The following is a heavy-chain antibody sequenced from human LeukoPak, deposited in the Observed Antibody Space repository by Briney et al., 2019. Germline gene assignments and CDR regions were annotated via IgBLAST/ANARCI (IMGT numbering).Heavy chain of an antibody. CDR1: GFTFSSYA. Sequence: GRSLRLSCAASGFTFSSYAMHWVRQAPGKGLEWVAVISYDGSNKYYADSVKGRFTISRDNSKNTLYLQMNSLRAEDTAVYYCATLPNYSYGHPYYFDYWGQGTLVTVSS. D-gene: IGHD5-18*01. CDR3: ATLPNYSYGHPYYFDY. V-gene: IGHV3-30*04. CDR2: ISYDGSNK. J-gene: IGHJ4*02.